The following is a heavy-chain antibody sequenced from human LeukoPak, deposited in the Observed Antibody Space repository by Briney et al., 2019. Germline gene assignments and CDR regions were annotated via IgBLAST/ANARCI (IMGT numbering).Heavy chain of an antibody. V-gene: IGHV1-69*13. Sequence: GASVKVSCKASGGTFSSYAISWVRQAPGQGLEWMGGIIPIFGTANYAQKFQGRVTITADESTSTAYMELSGLRSEDTAVYYCAREPAFDILTGYPVDAFDIWGLGTMVTVSS. J-gene: IGHJ3*02. D-gene: IGHD3-9*01. CDR1: GGTFSSYA. CDR3: AREPAFDILTGYPVDAFDI. CDR2: IIPIFGTA.